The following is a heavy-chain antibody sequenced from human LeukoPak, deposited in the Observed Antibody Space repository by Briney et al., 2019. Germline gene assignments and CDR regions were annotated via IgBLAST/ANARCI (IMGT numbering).Heavy chain of an antibody. J-gene: IGHJ4*02. CDR2: IYYSGST. D-gene: IGHD3-9*01. CDR1: GGSISSSSYY. CDR3: ARQGYDILTGYYLSFDY. Sequence: SETLSLTCTVSGGSISSSSYYWGWIRQPPGKGLEWIVSIYYSGSTYYNPSPKSRVTISVDTSKNQFSLKLSSVTAADTAVYYCARQGYDILTGYYLSFDYWGQGTLVTVSS. V-gene: IGHV4-39*01.